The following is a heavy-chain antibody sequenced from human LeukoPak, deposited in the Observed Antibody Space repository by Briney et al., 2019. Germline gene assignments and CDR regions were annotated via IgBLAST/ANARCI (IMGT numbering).Heavy chain of an antibody. CDR3: ARGPATDEYYFDY. D-gene: IGHD5-24*01. J-gene: IGHJ4*02. CDR1: GGSISSGGYT. Sequence: SQTLSLTRTVSGGSISSGGYTWNWIRQPPGKGLEWIGYIYHSGSTYYNPSLKSRVTISVDTSKNQFSLKLSSVTAADTAVYYCARGPATDEYYFDYWGQGTLVTVSS. CDR2: IYHSGST. V-gene: IGHV4-30-2*01.